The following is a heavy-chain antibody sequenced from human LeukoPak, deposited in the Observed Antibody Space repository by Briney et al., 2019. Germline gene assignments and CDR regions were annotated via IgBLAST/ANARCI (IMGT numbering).Heavy chain of an antibody. V-gene: IGHV3-9*03. CDR1: GFTFDDYA. CDR3: ARVSDYGDYVGPFDY. J-gene: IGHJ4*02. Sequence: LAGGSLRLSCAASGFTFDDYAMHWVRQAPGKGLEWVSGISWNSGSIGYADSVKGRFTISRDNAKNSLYLQMNSLRAEDMALYYCARVSDYGDYVGPFDYWGQGTLVTVSS. D-gene: IGHD4-17*01. CDR2: ISWNSGSI.